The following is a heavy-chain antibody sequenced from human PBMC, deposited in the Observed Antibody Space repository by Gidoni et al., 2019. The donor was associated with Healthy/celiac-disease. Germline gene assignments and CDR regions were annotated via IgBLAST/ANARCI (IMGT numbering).Heavy chain of an antibody. CDR2: IYTSGST. Sequence: QVQLQESGPGLVKPSQTLSLTCTVSGGSISSGSDYWSWIRQPAGKGLEWIGRIYTSGSTNYNPSLKSRVTISVDTSKNQFSLKLSSVTAADTAVYYCARAPLDHYYDSSGYYYFDYWGQGTLVTVSS. J-gene: IGHJ4*02. V-gene: IGHV4-61*02. D-gene: IGHD3-22*01. CDR3: ARAPLDHYYDSSGYYYFDY. CDR1: GGSISSGSDY.